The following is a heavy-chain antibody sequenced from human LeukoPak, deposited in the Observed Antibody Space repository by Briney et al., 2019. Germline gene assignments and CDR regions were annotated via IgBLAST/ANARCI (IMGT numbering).Heavy chain of an antibody. J-gene: IGHJ3*02. D-gene: IGHD1-26*01. V-gene: IGHV3-21*01. CDR1: GFTFSSYS. CDR2: ISSSSSYI. Sequence: GGSLRPSCAASGFTFSSYSMNWVRQAPGKGLEWVSSISSSSSYIYYADSVKGRFTISRDNAKNSLYLQMNSLRAEDTAVYYCARERKGATKGAFDIWGQGTMVTVSS. CDR3: ARERKGATKGAFDI.